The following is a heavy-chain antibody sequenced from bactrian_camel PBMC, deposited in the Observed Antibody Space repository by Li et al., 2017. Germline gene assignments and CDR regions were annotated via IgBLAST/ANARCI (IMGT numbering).Heavy chain of an antibody. D-gene: IGHD2*01. J-gene: IGHJ6*01. CDR2: IATGSGNT. CDR3: AARGPYCYTKLSVADFTY. V-gene: IGHV3S1*01. CDR1: GATHMSSFC. Sequence: HVQLVESGGGSVQAGGSLTVSCVASGATHMSSFCMAWFRQTPGNEREGVARIATGSGNTYYADSVKGRFTISQDNAKNTVYLQMNSLKPEDTAMYYCAARGPYCYTKLSVADFTYWGQGTQVTVS.